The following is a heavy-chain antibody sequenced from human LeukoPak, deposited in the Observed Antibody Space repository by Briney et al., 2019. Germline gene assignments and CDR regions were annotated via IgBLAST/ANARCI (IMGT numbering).Heavy chain of an antibody. Sequence: GGSLRLSCAASGFTVSSNYMSWVRQAPGKGLEWVSVIYSGGSTYYADSVKGRFTISRDNSKNTLYLQMNSLRAEDTAVYYCAREGLWFGEGVPNWYFDLWGRGTLVTVSS. CDR3: AREGLWFGEGVPNWYFDL. CDR1: GFTVSSNY. J-gene: IGHJ2*01. D-gene: IGHD3-10*01. CDR2: IYSGGST. V-gene: IGHV3-66*01.